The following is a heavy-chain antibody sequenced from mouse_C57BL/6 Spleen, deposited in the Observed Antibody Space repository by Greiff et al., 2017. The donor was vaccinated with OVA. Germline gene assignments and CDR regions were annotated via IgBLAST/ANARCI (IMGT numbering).Heavy chain of an antibody. J-gene: IGHJ4*01. Sequence: EVQLVESGGDLVKPGGSLKLSCAASGFTFSSYGMSWVRQTPDKRLEWVATISSGGSYTYYPDSVKGRFTISRDNAKNTLYLQMSSLKSEDTAMYYCARRGLTTVVATSPFYAMDYWGQGTSVTVSS. CDR2: ISSGGSYT. D-gene: IGHD1-1*01. V-gene: IGHV5-6*01. CDR1: GFTFSSYG. CDR3: ARRGLTTVVATSPFYAMDY.